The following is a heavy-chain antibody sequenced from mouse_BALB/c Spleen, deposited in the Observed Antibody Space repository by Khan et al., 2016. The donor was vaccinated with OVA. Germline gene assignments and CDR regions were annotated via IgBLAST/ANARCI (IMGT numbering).Heavy chain of an antibody. CDR3: ARYDYDYDGAFAY. CDR2: ISYSGST. Sequence: VQLKESGPSLVKPSQTLSLTCSVTGDSITSGYWNWIRKFPGNKLEYMGYISYSGSTYYNPSLKSRISITRDTSKNQYYLQLNSVTTEDTATYXWARYDYDYDGAFAYWGPGTLVTVSA. D-gene: IGHD2-4*01. V-gene: IGHV3-8*02. CDR1: GDSITSGY. J-gene: IGHJ3*01.